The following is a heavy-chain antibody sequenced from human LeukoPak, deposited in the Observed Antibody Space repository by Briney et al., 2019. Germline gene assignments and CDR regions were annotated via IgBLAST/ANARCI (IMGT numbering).Heavy chain of an antibody. Sequence: SETLSLTCTVSGGSISSSSYYWGWIRQPPGKGLEWIGSIYYSGSTYYNPSLKSRVTISVDTSKNQFSLKLSSVTAADTAVYYCARVMGATPVPWGQGTLVTVSS. J-gene: IGHJ5*02. D-gene: IGHD1-26*01. CDR3: ARVMGATPVP. CDR1: GGSISSSSYY. V-gene: IGHV4-39*01. CDR2: IYYSGST.